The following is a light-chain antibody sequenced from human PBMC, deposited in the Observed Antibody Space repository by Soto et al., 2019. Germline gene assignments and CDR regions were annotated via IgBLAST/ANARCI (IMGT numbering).Light chain of an antibody. J-gene: IGLJ3*02. V-gene: IGLV1-51*01. CDR2: DIN. CDR3: GAWDSSLSVGV. CDR1: SSNIGNNY. Sequence: QSVLTQPPSVSAAPGQTVTISCSGSSSNIGNNYVSWYRQFPGTAPKLLIYDINKRPSGIPDRFSGSKSGTSATLGITGLQTGDEADYYCGAWDSSLSVGVFGGGTKLTVL.